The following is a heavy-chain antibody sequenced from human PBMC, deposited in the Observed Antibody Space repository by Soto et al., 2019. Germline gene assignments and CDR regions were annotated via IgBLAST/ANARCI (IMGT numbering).Heavy chain of an antibody. V-gene: IGHV4-30-2*01. CDR2: IYHSGST. J-gene: IGHJ4*02. D-gene: IGHD5-12*01. CDR1: GGSISSGGYS. Sequence: QLQLQESGSGLVKPSQTLSLTCAVSGGSISSGGYSWSWIRQPPGKGLEWIGYIYHSGSTYYNPSLKSRLTISVDRSKNQFSLKLSSVTAADTAVYYCARGRGYSGYDSLFDYWGQGTLVTVSS. CDR3: ARGRGYSGYDSLFDY.